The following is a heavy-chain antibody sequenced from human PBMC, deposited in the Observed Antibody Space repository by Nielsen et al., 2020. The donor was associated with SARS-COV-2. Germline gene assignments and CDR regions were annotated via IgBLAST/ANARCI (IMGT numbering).Heavy chain of an antibody. Sequence: WIRQPPGKGLEWVSAISGSGGSTYYADSVKGRFTISRDNSKNTLYLQMNSLRAEDTAVYYCARDYYDSSGSGFYYYYYGMDVWGQGTTVTVS. V-gene: IGHV3-23*01. J-gene: IGHJ6*02. CDR3: ARDYYDSSGSGFYYYYYGMDV. CDR2: ISGSGGST. D-gene: IGHD3-22*01.